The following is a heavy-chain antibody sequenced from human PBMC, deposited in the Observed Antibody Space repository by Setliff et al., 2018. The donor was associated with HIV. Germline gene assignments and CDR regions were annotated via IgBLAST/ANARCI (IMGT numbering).Heavy chain of an antibody. CDR1: GYTFTSYD. V-gene: IGHV1-8*02. Sequence: ASVKVSCKASGYTFTSYDINWVRQATGQGLEWMGWLNPDSGNTGFAQKFEGRVTMTRNTSIITAYMELSSLRFEDTAMYYCVRKYAKGKNIAVVTARDRAFDIWGQGTMVTVS. CDR2: LNPDSGNT. J-gene: IGHJ3*02. CDR3: VRKYAKGKNIAVVTARDRAFDI. D-gene: IGHD2-21*02.